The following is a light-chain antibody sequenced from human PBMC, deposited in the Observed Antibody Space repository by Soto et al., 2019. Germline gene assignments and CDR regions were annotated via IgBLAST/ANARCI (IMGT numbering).Light chain of an antibody. CDR2: EVS. Sequence: QSALTQPPSASGSPGRSVTISCTGTSSDVGGYNYVSWYQQHPGKAPKLMIYEVSKRPSGVPDRFSGSKSGNTASLTVSGLQAEDEADYYCSSYAGSNIVFGTGTQLTVL. CDR1: SSDVGGYNY. CDR3: SSYAGSNIV. V-gene: IGLV2-8*01. J-gene: IGLJ1*01.